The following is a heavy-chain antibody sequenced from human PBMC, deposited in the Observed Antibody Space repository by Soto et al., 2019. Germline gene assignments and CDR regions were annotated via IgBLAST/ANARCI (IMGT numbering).Heavy chain of an antibody. CDR3: AREAYSSSWPYYYYYGMDV. V-gene: IGHV1-18*01. J-gene: IGHJ6*02. CDR1: GYTFTSYG. D-gene: IGHD6-13*01. CDR2: ISAYNGNT. Sequence: ASVKVSCKASGYTFTSYGISWVRQAPGQGLEWMGWISAYNGNTNYAQKLQGRVTMTTDTSTSTAYMELRSLRSDDTAVYYCAREAYSSSWPYYYYYGMDVWGQGTTVTAP.